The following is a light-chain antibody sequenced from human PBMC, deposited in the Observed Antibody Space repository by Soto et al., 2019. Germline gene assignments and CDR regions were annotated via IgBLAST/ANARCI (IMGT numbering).Light chain of an antibody. Sequence: DIQMTQSPSSLSASVGDRVTISCRASQSISRYLNWYQQKPGKAPKLLIYAASSLQSGVPSGFSGSGSGTDFTLTISSLQPEDFATYYCQQSYSTPIFGPGTKLDIE. CDR1: QSISRY. CDR2: AAS. CDR3: QQSYSTPI. J-gene: IGKJ3*01. V-gene: IGKV1-39*01.